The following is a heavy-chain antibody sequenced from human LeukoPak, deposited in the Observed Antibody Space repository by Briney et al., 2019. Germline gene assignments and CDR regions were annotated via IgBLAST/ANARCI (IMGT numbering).Heavy chain of an antibody. V-gene: IGHV3-48*02. Sequence: GGPLRLSCAASGFTFSSYSMNWVRQAPGKGLEWVSYISSSSSTIYYADSVKGRFTISRDNAKNSLYLQMNSLRDEDTAVYYCARDRTYYYDSSGYYEMGNFDYWGQGTLVTVSS. CDR3: ARDRTYYYDSSGYYEMGNFDY. CDR1: GFTFSSYS. D-gene: IGHD3-22*01. CDR2: ISSSSSTI. J-gene: IGHJ4*02.